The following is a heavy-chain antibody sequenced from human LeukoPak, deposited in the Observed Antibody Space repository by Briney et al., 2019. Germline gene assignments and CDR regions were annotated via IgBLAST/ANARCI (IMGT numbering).Heavy chain of an antibody. Sequence: GGSLRLSCAATGFSFSNYWMNWLRQAPGKGLEWVANIKQNGSEKYYVDSVKGRFTISRDNAKNSLYLQMNSLRAEDAGVYYCAKEGAYPIITYDSWGQGTLVTVSS. CDR2: IKQNGSEK. J-gene: IGHJ5*01. CDR3: AKEGAYPIITYDS. V-gene: IGHV3-7*01. D-gene: IGHD1-14*01. CDR1: GFSFSNYW.